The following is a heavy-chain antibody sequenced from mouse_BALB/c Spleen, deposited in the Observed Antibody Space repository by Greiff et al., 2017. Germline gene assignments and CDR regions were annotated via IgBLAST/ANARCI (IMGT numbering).Heavy chain of an antibody. CDR2: IDPETGGT. D-gene: IGHD2-4*01. Sequence: QVQLQQSGAELVRPGASVTLSCKASGYTFTDYEMHWVKQTPVHGLEWIGAIDPETGGTAYNQKFKGKATLTADKSSSTAYMELRSLTSEDSAVYYCTREDYDWFAYWGQGTLVTVSA. V-gene: IGHV1-15*01. CDR3: TREDYDWFAY. J-gene: IGHJ3*01. CDR1: GYTFTDYE.